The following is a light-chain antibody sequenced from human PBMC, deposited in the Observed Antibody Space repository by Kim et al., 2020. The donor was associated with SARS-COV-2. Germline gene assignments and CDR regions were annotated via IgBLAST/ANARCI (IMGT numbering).Light chain of an antibody. CDR1: QSVSRW. CDR2: DGS. J-gene: IGKJ1*01. V-gene: IGKV1-5*01. Sequence: STLSASVGDRVTLTCRASQSVSRWLAWYQQKPGKAPKLLIYDGSNLQSGVPSRFSGSGSGTEFTLTISSLQPYDFAIYYCQHRQTFGQGTKVDIK. CDR3: QHRQT.